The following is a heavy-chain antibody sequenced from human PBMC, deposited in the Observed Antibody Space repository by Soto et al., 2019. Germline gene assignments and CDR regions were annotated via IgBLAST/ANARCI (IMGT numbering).Heavy chain of an antibody. CDR2: ISGGGGST. V-gene: IGHV3-23*01. J-gene: IGHJ4*02. CDR3: AKRGSGSYYID. Sequence: EVQLLESGGGLVQPGGSLRLSCAASGFTFSSYAMSWVRQAPGKGLERVSVISGGGGSTYYADSVKGRFTISRDTSKNTLYLQMNSLRADDTAVYYCAKRGSGSYYIDWGQGTLVTVSS. CDR1: GFTFSSYA. D-gene: IGHD1-26*01.